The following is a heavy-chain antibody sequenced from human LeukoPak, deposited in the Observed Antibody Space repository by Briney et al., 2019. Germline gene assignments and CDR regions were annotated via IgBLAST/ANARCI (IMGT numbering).Heavy chain of an antibody. CDR2: MNPNSGNT. V-gene: IGHV1-8*01. CDR1: GYTFTSYD. CDR3: AREGVVPATNWFDP. Sequence: ASVKVSCKASGYTFTSYDINWVRQATGQGLEWMGWMNPNSGNTGYAQKFQGRVTMTRNTSISTAYMELSRLRSDDTAVYYCAREGVVPATNWFDPWGQGTLVTVSS. J-gene: IGHJ5*02. D-gene: IGHD2-2*01.